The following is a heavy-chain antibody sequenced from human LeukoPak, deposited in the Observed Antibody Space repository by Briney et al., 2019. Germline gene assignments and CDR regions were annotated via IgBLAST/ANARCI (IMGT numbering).Heavy chain of an antibody. Sequence: SETLSLTCTVSGGSISSHYWSWIRQPPGKGLEWIGEINHSGSTNYNPSLKSRVTISVDTSKNQFSLKLSSVTAADTAVYYCARVRYYGSGSYYPTIDYWGQGTLVTVSS. CDR1: GGSISSHY. CDR2: INHSGST. J-gene: IGHJ4*02. CDR3: ARVRYYGSGSYYPTIDY. D-gene: IGHD3-10*01. V-gene: IGHV4-34*01.